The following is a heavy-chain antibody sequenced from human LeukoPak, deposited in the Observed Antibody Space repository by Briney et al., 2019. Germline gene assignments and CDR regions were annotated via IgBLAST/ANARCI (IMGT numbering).Heavy chain of an antibody. Sequence: GGSLRLSCTASGFTFGDYAMSWFRQAPGKGLEWVGFIRSKAYGGTTEYAASVKGRFTISRDDSKSIAYLQMNSLKTEDTAVYYCTSYTMVRGVRTPDYWGQGTLVTVSS. CDR3: TSYTMVRGVRTPDY. CDR2: IRSKAYGGTT. J-gene: IGHJ4*02. D-gene: IGHD3-10*01. CDR1: GFTFGDYA. V-gene: IGHV3-49*03.